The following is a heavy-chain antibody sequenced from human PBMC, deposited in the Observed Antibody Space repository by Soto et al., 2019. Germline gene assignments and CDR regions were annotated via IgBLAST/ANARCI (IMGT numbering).Heavy chain of an antibody. Sequence: QVELVESGGGVVQPGRSLRLSCAASGFTFSSYTMHWVRQAPGEGLEWVTLILSDGSTKYYADSVKGRFTISRDNSENTLYLQMNILRADDTAMYYCARDSGYNYGHPLAYWGQGTLVTVSS. J-gene: IGHJ4*02. CDR2: ILSDGSTK. CDR3: ARDSGYNYGHPLAY. CDR1: GFTFSSYT. V-gene: IGHV3-30-3*01. D-gene: IGHD5-18*01.